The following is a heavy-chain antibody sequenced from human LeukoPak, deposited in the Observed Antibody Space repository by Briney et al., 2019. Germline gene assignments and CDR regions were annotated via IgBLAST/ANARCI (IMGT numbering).Heavy chain of an antibody. CDR2: ISYDGSNK. CDR3: AKDSTSIVGATSYFDY. D-gene: IGHD1-26*01. Sequence: GGSLRLSCAASGFTFSSYGMHWVRQAPGKGLEWVAVISYDGSNKYYADSVKGRFTISRDNSKNTLYLQMNSLRAEDTAVYYCAKDSTSIVGATSYFDYWGQGTLVTVSS. J-gene: IGHJ4*02. CDR1: GFTFSSYG. V-gene: IGHV3-30*18.